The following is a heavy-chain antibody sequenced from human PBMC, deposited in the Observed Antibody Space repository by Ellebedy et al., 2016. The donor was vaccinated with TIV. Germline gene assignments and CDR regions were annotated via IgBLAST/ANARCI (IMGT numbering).Heavy chain of an antibody. D-gene: IGHD2-8*01. CDR1: GYTLTGSY. CDR3: ARERGMVNDAFDI. V-gene: IGHV1-8*02. CDR2: MNPNNGNT. Sequence: AASVKVSCKASGYTLTGSYMHWVRQAPGQGLEWMGWMNPNNGNTGYSQKFQGRVTMTRDTSISTAYMELGSLRSDDTAVYFCARERGMVNDAFDIWGQGTAVTVSS. J-gene: IGHJ3*02.